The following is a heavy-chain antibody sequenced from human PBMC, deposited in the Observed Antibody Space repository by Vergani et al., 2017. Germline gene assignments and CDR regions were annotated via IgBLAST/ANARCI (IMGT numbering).Heavy chain of an antibody. D-gene: IGHD2-2*01. J-gene: IGHJ5*02. CDR1: GFTFSSYG. Sequence: QVQLVESGGGVVQPGRSLRLSCAASGFTFSSYGMHWVRQAPGKGLEWVAVIWYDGSNKYYADSVKGRFTISRDNSKNTLYLQMNSLRAEDTAVYYCARDLYPSQVGPAAFNWFDPWGQGTLVTVSS. V-gene: IGHV3-33*08. CDR2: IWYDGSNK. CDR3: ARDLYPSQVGPAAFNWFDP.